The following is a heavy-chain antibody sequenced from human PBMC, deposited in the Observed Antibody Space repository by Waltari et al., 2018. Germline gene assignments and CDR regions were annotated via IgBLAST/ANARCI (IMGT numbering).Heavy chain of an antibody. J-gene: IGHJ5*02. CDR3: ARASMVQGVINWFDP. V-gene: IGHV4-38-2*02. Sequence: QVQLQESGPGLVKPSETLSLTCTVSGYSISSGYYWGWIRPPPGKGLEWIGSIYHSGSTYYNPSLKSRVTISVDTSKNQFSLKLSSVTAADTAVYYCARASMVQGVINWFDPWGQGTLVTVSS. D-gene: IGHD3-10*01. CDR1: GYSISSGYY. CDR2: IYHSGST.